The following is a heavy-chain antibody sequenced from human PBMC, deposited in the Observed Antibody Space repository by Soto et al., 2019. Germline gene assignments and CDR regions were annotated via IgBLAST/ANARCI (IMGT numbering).Heavy chain of an antibody. D-gene: IGHD3-10*01. CDR1: GGSFSGYY. J-gene: IGHJ6*02. CDR2: INHSGST. V-gene: IGHV4-34*01. CDR3: ARGRFRVEVGELLSVKGYYGMEV. Sequence: PSETLSLTCAVYGGSFSGYYWSWIRQPPGKGLEWIGEINHSGSTNYNPSLKSRVTISVDTSKNQFSLKLSSVTAADTAVYYCARGRFRVEVGELLSVKGYYGMEVWGQGTTVTVSS.